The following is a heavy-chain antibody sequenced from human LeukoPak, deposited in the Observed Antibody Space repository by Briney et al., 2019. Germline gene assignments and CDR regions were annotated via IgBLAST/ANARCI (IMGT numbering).Heavy chain of an antibody. Sequence: PGGSLRLSCAASGFTFTNYPIHWVRQAQATGLEWVAVISYDGSNKYYADSVKGRFTISRDNSKNTLYLQMNSLRAEVTAVYYCAELGITMIGGVWGKGTTVTISS. CDR1: GFTFTNYP. J-gene: IGHJ6*04. D-gene: IGHD3-10*02. CDR3: AELGITMIGGV. CDR2: ISYDGSNK. V-gene: IGHV3-30*04.